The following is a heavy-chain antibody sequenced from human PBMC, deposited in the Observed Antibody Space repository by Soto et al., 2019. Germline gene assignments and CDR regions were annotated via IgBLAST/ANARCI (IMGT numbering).Heavy chain of an antibody. CDR2: IYYSGST. CDR1: GGSISSYY. J-gene: IGHJ6*03. Sequence: SETLSLTCTVSGGSISSYYWSWIRQPPGKGLEWIGYIYYSGSTNYNPSLKSRVTISVDTSKNQFSLKLSSVTAADTAVYYCAKVDYSYYYMDVWGKGTTVTVS. V-gene: IGHV4-59*08. CDR3: AKVDYSYYYMDV. D-gene: IGHD5-12*01.